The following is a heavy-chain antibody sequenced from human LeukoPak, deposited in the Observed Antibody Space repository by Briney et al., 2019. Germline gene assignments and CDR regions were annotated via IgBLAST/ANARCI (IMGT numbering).Heavy chain of an antibody. D-gene: IGHD3-10*01. CDR2: ISAYNGNT. CDR3: AREEAVLWFGELLNY. CDR1: VYTFTGDG. Sequence: ASVKVSSKASVYTFTGDGISAGRAAPGQGRWWMGWISAYNGNTNSARKLQGRVSMTTDTSTSTAYMELRSLRSDDTAVYYCAREEAVLWFGELLNYWGQGTLVTVSS. J-gene: IGHJ4*02. V-gene: IGHV1-18*01.